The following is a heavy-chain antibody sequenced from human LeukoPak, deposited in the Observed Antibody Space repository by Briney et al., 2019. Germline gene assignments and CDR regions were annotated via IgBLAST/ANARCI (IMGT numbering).Heavy chain of an antibody. Sequence: PGGSLRLSCAASGFTFSDYSMNWVRQAPGKGLEWVSYISSSSSTVYYADSVKGRFTISRDNSKNTLYLQMNSLRAEDTAVYYCARLYCSGGSCYAIDYWGQGTLVTVSS. CDR2: ISSSSSTV. J-gene: IGHJ4*02. CDR1: GFTFSDYS. D-gene: IGHD2-15*01. V-gene: IGHV3-48*01. CDR3: ARLYCSGGSCYAIDY.